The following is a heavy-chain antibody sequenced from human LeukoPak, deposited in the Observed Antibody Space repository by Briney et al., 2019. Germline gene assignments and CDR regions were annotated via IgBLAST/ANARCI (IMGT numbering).Heavy chain of an antibody. CDR2: IYYSGST. J-gene: IGHJ4*02. CDR1: GGSVSSGSYY. D-gene: IGHD3-3*01. Sequence: SETLSLTCTVSGGSVSSGSYYWSWIRQPPGKGLEWIGYIYYSGSTNYNPSLKSRVTISVDTSKNQFSLKLSSVTAADTAVYYCARESTIFGVVTLWGQGTLVTVSS. CDR3: ARESTIFGVVTL. V-gene: IGHV4-61*01.